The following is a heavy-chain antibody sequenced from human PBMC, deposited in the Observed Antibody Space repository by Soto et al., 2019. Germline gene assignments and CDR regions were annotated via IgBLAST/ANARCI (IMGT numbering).Heavy chain of an antibody. D-gene: IGHD6-13*01. J-gene: IGHJ4*02. V-gene: IGHV3-7*05. Sequence: PGGSLRLSCAASGFTFSSYWMSWVRQAPGKGLEWVANIKQDGSEKYYVDSVKGRFTISRDNAKNSLYLQMNSLRAEDTAVYYCAREPVAAAGTYFDYWGQGTLVTVSS. CDR2: IKQDGSEK. CDR1: GFTFSSYW. CDR3: AREPVAAAGTYFDY.